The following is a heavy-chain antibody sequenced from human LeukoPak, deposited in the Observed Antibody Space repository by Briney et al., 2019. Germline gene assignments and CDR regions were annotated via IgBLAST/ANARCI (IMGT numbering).Heavy chain of an antibody. D-gene: IGHD1-26*01. V-gene: IGHV4-39*07. CDR3: ARLFHPALSGNYPFDY. CDR2: IYSSVST. CDR1: GGSISSNAYY. Sequence: PSETLSLTCTVSGGSISSNAYYWAWIRQPPGKGLEWTGSIYSSVSTYYNPSLKSRVTISVDTSKNQFSLKLNSVTAADTAMYYCARLFHPALSGNYPFDYWGQGTLVTVSS. J-gene: IGHJ4*02.